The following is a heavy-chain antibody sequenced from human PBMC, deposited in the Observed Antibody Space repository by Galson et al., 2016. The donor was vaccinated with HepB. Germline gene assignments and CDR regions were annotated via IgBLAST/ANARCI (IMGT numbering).Heavy chain of an antibody. CDR3: AHRPTYYIFDF. D-gene: IGHD3-22*01. CDR1: GFSLSTRGVG. J-gene: IGHJ4*02. CDR2: IYWDDDK. Sequence: PALVKPTQTLTLTCSFSGFSLSTRGVGVAWIRQPPGKALEWLALIYWDDDKRYSPSLNTRLTITKDTSRNQVVLTMTNMDPVDTATYYCAHRPTYYIFDFWGQGTLVTVSS. V-gene: IGHV2-5*02.